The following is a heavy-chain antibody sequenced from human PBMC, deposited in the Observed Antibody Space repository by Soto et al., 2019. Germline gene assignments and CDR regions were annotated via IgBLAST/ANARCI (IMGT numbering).Heavy chain of an antibody. Sequence: QVQLVQSGAEVKKPGASVKVSCKASGYTFTSYDINWVRQATGQGLEWMGWMIPNSGNTGYAQKFQGTLIMTRNASISTAYIALGSLRSEDTAVYYCARGNGGSYDLFDPWGQGTLVTVSS. V-gene: IGHV1-8*01. D-gene: IGHD1-26*01. CDR2: MIPNSGNT. CDR3: ARGNGGSYDLFDP. J-gene: IGHJ5*02. CDR1: GYTFTSYD.